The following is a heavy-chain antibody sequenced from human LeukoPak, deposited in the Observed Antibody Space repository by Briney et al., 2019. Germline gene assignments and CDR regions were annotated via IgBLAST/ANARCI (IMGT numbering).Heavy chain of an antibody. Sequence: SETLSLTCAVYGGSFSGYYWSWIRQPPGKGLEWIGEINHSGSTNYNPSLKSRVTISVDTSKNQSSLKLSSVTAADTAVYYCASSSYYDSSGYQRDYFDYWGQGTLVTVSS. CDR2: INHSGST. CDR1: GGSFSGYY. J-gene: IGHJ4*02. V-gene: IGHV4-34*01. CDR3: ASSSYYDSSGYQRDYFDY. D-gene: IGHD3-22*01.